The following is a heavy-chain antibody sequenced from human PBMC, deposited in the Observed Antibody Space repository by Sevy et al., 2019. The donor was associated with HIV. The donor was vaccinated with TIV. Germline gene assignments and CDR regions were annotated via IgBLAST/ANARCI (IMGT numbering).Heavy chain of an antibody. CDR3: ARDGLVAAAGYYFDY. CDR1: GFTFSSYA. D-gene: IGHD6-13*01. Sequence: GGSLRLSCAASGFTFSSYAMHWVRQAPGKGLEWVAVISYDGINKYYADSVKGRFSISRDNSKNTLYLQMNSLRAEDTAVYYCARDGLVAAAGYYFDYWGQGTLVTVSS. CDR2: ISYDGINK. J-gene: IGHJ4*02. V-gene: IGHV3-30-3*01.